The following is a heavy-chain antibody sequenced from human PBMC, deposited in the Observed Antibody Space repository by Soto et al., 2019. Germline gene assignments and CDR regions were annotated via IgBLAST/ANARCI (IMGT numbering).Heavy chain of an antibody. V-gene: IGHV1-46*01. Sequence: SVKVSSKASGYTFTSCSMHWVRQAHAQGLEGMGIINPSGGSTSYAQKFQGRVTMTRDTSTSTVYMELSSLRSEDTAVYYCARVDSRIYRYCGGDCYPGGFDYWGQGTLVTVSS. J-gene: IGHJ4*02. CDR3: ARVDSRIYRYCGGDCYPGGFDY. CDR2: INPSGGST. CDR1: GYTFTSCS. D-gene: IGHD2-21*02.